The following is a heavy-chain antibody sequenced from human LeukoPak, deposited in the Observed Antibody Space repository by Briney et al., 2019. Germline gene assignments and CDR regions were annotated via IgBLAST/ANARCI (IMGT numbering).Heavy chain of an antibody. CDR3: ARESDSSSYDY. Sequence: SETLSLTCTVSGGSISSGSYYWSWIRQPAGKGLEWIGYIYYSGSTNYNPSLKSRVTISVDTSKNQFSLKLSSVTAADTAVYYCARESDSSSYDYWGQGTLVTVSS. D-gene: IGHD6-6*01. V-gene: IGHV4-61*10. J-gene: IGHJ4*02. CDR1: GGSISSGSYY. CDR2: IYYSGST.